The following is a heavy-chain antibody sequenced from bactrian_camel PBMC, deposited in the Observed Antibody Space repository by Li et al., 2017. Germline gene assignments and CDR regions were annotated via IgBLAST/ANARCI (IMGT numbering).Heavy chain of an antibody. D-gene: IGHD3*01. CDR3: AADMGNTLTCRVADFGH. V-gene: IGHV3S25*01. J-gene: IGHJ6*01. Sequence: QLVESGGGLVQPGGSLTLSCAASGFTFSTYWMNWVRQAPGKGLEWVSCINWNGATTIYADSVKGRFTISRDNAQNTVYLQMDSLKPEDTAMYYCAADMGNTLTCRVADFGHWGQGTQVTVS. CDR2: INWNGATT. CDR1: GFTFSTYW.